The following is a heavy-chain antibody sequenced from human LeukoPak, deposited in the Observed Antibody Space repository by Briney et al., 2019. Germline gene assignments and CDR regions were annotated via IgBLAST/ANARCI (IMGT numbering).Heavy chain of an antibody. J-gene: IGHJ4*02. CDR1: GYSFRNYW. CDR3: AIGGDSTTSCYRCFNY. V-gene: IGHV5-51*01. D-gene: IGHD2-2*02. CDR2: IYPDDSDT. Sequence: GESLKISCKGFGYSFRNYWIGWVRQMPGKGLEWMGIIYPDDSDTRYSPSFQGQVTISTDKSISTAYLQWSGLKASDTAIYYCAIGGDSTTSCYRCFNYWGQGTLVTVSS.